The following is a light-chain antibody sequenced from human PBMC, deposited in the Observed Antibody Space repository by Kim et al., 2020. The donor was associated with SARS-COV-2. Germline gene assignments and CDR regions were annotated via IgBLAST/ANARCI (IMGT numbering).Light chain of an antibody. Sequence: QSITISCTGTSSDVGGYNYVSWYQQHPGKAHKLMIYDVSNRPSGVSNRFSGSKSGNTASLTISGLQAEDEADYYCSSYTSSSTLVVFGGGTKLTVL. J-gene: IGLJ2*01. V-gene: IGLV2-14*03. CDR2: DVS. CDR1: SSDVGGYNY. CDR3: SSYTSSSTLVV.